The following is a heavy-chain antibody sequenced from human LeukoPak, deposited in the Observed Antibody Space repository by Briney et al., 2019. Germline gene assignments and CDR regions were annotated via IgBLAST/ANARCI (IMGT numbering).Heavy chain of an antibody. D-gene: IGHD3-10*01. V-gene: IGHV3-23*01. CDR3: AKDGVGEPFDY. J-gene: IGHJ4*02. CDR1: GFSFTSYA. Sequence: PGVSLRRSCAASGFSFTSYALSGVRQAPGKGLVWVSGIRGGGDTTFYADSVKGRFTISRDKSKDTLYLQMNSLRAEDTAVYYCAKDGVGEPFDYWGQGTLVTVSA. CDR2: IRGGGDTT.